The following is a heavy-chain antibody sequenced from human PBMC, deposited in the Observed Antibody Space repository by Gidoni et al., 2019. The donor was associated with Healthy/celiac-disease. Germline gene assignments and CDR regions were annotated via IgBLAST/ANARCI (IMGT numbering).Heavy chain of an antibody. CDR2: INPSGGST. V-gene: IGHV1-46*01. D-gene: IGHD2-15*01. CDR3: ARAANAATPLSHFEY. J-gene: IGHJ4*02. Sequence: QVQLVQSGAEVKKPVASVKVSCKASGHSFTSYHMHWVRQAPGQGLEWMGIINPSGGSTSHAQKFQGRVSLTRDTSTTTVYMELSRLRSEDTAVYYCARAANAATPLSHFEYWGQGTLVTVSS. CDR1: GHSFTSYH.